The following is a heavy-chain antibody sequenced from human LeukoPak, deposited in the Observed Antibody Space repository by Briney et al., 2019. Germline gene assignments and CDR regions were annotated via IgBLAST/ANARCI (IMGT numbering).Heavy chain of an antibody. Sequence: GGSLRLSCAASGFTFSSYGMYWVRQAPGKGLEWVAFIRYDGGNNYYGDSVKGRFTISRDNSKNTLYLQMNSLRAEDTAVYYCAKGYGSGNFEFDPWGQGTLVTVSS. V-gene: IGHV3-30*02. D-gene: IGHD3-10*01. J-gene: IGHJ5*02. CDR1: GFTFSSYG. CDR3: AKGYGSGNFEFDP. CDR2: IRYDGGNN.